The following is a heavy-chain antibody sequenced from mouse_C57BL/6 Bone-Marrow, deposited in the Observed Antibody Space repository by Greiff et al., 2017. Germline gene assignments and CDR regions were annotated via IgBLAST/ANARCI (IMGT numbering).Heavy chain of an antibody. CDR1: GYTFTSYW. D-gene: IGHD2-5*01. J-gene: IGHJ1*03. V-gene: IGHV1-7*01. CDR3: AYSNYVDWYFDV. Sequence: VQLVESGAELAKPGASVKLSCKASGYTFTSYWMHWVKQRPGRGLEWIGYINPSSGYTKYNQKFKDKAPLTADKSSSTAYMQLSSLTYEDSAVYYCAYSNYVDWYFDVWGTGTTVTVSS. CDR2: INPSSGYT.